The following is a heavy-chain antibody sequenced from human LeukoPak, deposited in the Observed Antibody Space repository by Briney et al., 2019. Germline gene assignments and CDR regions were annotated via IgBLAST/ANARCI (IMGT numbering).Heavy chain of an antibody. Sequence: PGGSLRLSCAASGFTFSSYGMHWVRQAPGKGLEWVAVISYDGSNKYYADSVKGRFTISRDNSKNTLYLQMNSLRAEDTAVYYCAKDGREWPRSLDYWGQGTLVTVSS. CDR2: ISYDGSNK. CDR1: GFTFSSYG. V-gene: IGHV3-30*18. D-gene: IGHD5-12*01. CDR3: AKDGREWPRSLDY. J-gene: IGHJ4*02.